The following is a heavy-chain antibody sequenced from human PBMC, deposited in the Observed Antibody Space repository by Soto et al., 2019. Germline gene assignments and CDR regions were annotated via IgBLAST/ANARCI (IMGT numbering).Heavy chain of an antibody. J-gene: IGHJ4*02. V-gene: IGHV1-18*01. CDR3: ERATMYSSSWYLVY. D-gene: IGHD6-13*01. CDR2: ISAYNANT. CDR1: GYTFTSYG. Sequence: QVQLVQSGAEVKKPGASVKVSCKASGYTFTSYGIIWGRQAPGQGLDWRGLISAYNANTNYAQKLQGRVTMTTDTSTSTDHMAQRRLRTDATDVYYCERATMYSSSWYLVYWGQGTLVTVSS.